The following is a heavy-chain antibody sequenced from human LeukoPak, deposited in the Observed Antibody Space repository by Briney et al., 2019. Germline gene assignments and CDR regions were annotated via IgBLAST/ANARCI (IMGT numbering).Heavy chain of an antibody. J-gene: IGHJ4*02. V-gene: IGHV1-46*01. CDR1: GYTFTHYD. Sequence: ASVKVSCKASGYTFTHYDMNWVRQAPGQGLEWMGIINPSGGSTSYAQKFQGRVTMTRDMSTSTVYMELSSLRSEDTAVYYCARASYDFWSGYYEPVNYFDYWGQGTLVTVSS. CDR2: INPSGGST. CDR3: ARASYDFWSGYYEPVNYFDY. D-gene: IGHD3-3*01.